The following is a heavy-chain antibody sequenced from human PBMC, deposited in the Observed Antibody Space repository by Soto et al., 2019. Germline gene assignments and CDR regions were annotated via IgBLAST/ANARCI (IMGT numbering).Heavy chain of an antibody. Sequence: ASVKVSCKASGYTFTSYSMHWVRQAPGQRLEWMGWINAGNGNTKYSQKIQGRVTITRDTSASTAYMELGSLSSEVTAVYYCARDLGGWPDFWGQGTLVTVSS. CDR1: GYTFTSYS. CDR3: ARDLGGWPDF. D-gene: IGHD2-15*01. V-gene: IGHV1-3*01. J-gene: IGHJ4*02. CDR2: INAGNGNT.